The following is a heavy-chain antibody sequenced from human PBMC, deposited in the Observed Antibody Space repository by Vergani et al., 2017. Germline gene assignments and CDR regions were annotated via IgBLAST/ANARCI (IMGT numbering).Heavy chain of an antibody. V-gene: IGHV3-21*01. D-gene: IGHD3-10*01. Sequence: EVQLVESGGGLVKPGGSLRLSCAASGFTFSSYSMNWVRQAPGKGLEWVSSISSSSSYIYYADSVKGRFTISRDNAKNSLYLQLNSLRDEDTAVYYCARDLNAMVRGAANGFDPWGQGTLVTVSS. CDR3: ARDLNAMVRGAANGFDP. J-gene: IGHJ5*02. CDR1: GFTFSSYS. CDR2: ISSSSSYI.